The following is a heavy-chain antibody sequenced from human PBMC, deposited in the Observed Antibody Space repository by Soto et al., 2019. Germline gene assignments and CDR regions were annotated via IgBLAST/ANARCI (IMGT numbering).Heavy chain of an antibody. V-gene: IGHV3-7*05. J-gene: IGHJ6*02. CDR1: GFTFSSYW. D-gene: IGHD6-13*01. Sequence: AGGSLRLSCAASGFTFSSYWMSWVRQAPGKGLEWVANIKQDGSEKYYVDSVKGRFTISRDNAKNSLYLQMNSLRAEDTAVYYCARDLPFPHSSSWYHLSYYYGMDVWGQGTTVTVSS. CDR3: ARDLPFPHSSSWYHLSYYYGMDV. CDR2: IKQDGSEK.